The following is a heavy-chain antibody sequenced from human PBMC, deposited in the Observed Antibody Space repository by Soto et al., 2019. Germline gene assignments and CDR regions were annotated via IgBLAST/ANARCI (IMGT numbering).Heavy chain of an antibody. D-gene: IGHD3-22*01. Sequence: ASVKVSCKASGGTFSSYTISWVRQAPGQGLEWMGRIIPILGIANYAQKFQGRVTITADKSTSTAYMELSSLRSEDTAVYYCARGLITRRSEVDIDYLGQGTLVPVSS. CDR1: GGTFSSYT. V-gene: IGHV1-69*02. CDR2: IIPILGIA. CDR3: ARGLITRRSEVDIDY. J-gene: IGHJ4*02.